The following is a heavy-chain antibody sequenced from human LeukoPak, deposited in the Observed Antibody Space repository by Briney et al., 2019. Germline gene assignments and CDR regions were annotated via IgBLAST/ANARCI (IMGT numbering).Heavy chain of an antibody. V-gene: IGHV4-61*09. Sequence: SQTLSLTCTVSGGSISSGSYYCSWIRRPAGKGLEWIGHIYKSGSTNYNPSLKSRVTVSVDTSKNQFSLKLSSVTAADTAVYYCARDRYYYGSGAFDYWGQGTLVTVSS. D-gene: IGHD3-10*01. J-gene: IGHJ4*02. CDR2: IYKSGST. CDR3: ARDRYYYGSGAFDY. CDR1: GGSISSGSYY.